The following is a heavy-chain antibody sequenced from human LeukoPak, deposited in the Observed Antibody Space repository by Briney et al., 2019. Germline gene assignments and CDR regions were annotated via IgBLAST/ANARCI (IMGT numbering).Heavy chain of an antibody. D-gene: IGHD5-12*01. Sequence: SETLSLTCAVYGGSFSGYYWSWIRQPPGKGLEWIGEINHSGSTNYNPSLKSRVTISVDTSKNQFSLKLSSVTAADTAVYYCASLGYSGYDRGGYWGQGTLVTVSS. CDR3: ASLGYSGYDRGGY. CDR2: INHSGST. V-gene: IGHV4-34*01. J-gene: IGHJ4*02. CDR1: GGSFSGYY.